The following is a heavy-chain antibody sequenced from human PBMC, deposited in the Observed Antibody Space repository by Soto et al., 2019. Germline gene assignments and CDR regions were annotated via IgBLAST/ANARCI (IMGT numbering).Heavy chain of an antibody. V-gene: IGHV1-69*01. Sequence: QVQLVQSGTEVKEPGSSVKVSCKASGGSFSTSSFVWVRQGPGQGLEWMGGIIPIFSRTNLAQKFQGRVTFSADESTRTTYMELRSLTSEDTAIYYCARDVVRSTAGDYWGQGTLVTVSS. D-gene: IGHD2-15*01. J-gene: IGHJ4*02. CDR1: GGSFSTSS. CDR3: ARDVVRSTAGDY. CDR2: IIPIFSRT.